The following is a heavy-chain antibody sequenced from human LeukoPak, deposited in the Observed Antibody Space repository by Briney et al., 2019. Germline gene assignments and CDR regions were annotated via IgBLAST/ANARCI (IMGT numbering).Heavy chain of an antibody. CDR3: AKRTTYYDFP. J-gene: IGHJ5*02. Sequence: PGGSLRPSCAASGFTFSSYAMSWVRQAPGKGLEWVSAISGSGGSTYYADSVKGRFTISRDNSKNTQHLQMNSLRAEDTAVYYCAKRTTYYDFPWGQGTLVTVSS. V-gene: IGHV3-23*01. D-gene: IGHD3-3*01. CDR2: ISGSGGST. CDR1: GFTFSSYA.